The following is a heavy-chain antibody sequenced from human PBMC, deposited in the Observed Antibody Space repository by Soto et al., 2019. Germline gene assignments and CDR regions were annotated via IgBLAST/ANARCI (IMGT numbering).Heavy chain of an antibody. V-gene: IGHV1-69*01. CDR3: ARVKGPRLLNYFDY. Sequence: QVQLVQSGAEVKKPGSSVKVSCKASGGTISIYAVNWVRQAPGQGLEWVGGSIPLFGTTNYAQKFQGRVTITADESARTAYLELSSLRSEDTAVYYCARVKGPRLLNYFDYWGQGTLVTVSS. J-gene: IGHJ4*02. CDR2: SIPLFGTT. CDR1: GGTISIYA.